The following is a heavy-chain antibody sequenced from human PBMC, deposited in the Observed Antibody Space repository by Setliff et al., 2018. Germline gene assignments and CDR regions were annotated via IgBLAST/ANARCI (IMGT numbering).Heavy chain of an antibody. Sequence: RTSETLSLTCTVSGGSISSSSYYWGWIRQPPGKGLEWIGSIYYSGSTYYNPSLKSRVTISVDTSKNQFSLKLSSVTAADTAVYYCASRATYYNFWSGYYLYWGQGTLVTVS. V-gene: IGHV4-39*07. CDR1: GGSISSSSYY. CDR3: ASRATYYNFWSGYYLY. CDR2: IYYSGST. D-gene: IGHD3-3*01. J-gene: IGHJ4*02.